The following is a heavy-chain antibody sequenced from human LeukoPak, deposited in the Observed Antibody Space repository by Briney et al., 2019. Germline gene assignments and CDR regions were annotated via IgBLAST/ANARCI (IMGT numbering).Heavy chain of an antibody. Sequence: GGSLRLSCVASGFSFASHSMNWVRQAPGKGLEWVSYISSESGTKYHADSVKGRFTISRDNAKNSLYLQMNSLRAEDTAVYYCARDVHDYDSSGYYRFDYWGQGTVVTVSS. CDR2: ISSESGTK. J-gene: IGHJ4*02. V-gene: IGHV3-48*04. D-gene: IGHD3-22*01. CDR3: ARDVHDYDSSGYYRFDY. CDR1: GFSFASHS.